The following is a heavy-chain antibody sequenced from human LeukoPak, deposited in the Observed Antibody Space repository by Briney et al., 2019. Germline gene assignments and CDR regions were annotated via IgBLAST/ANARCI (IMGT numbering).Heavy chain of an antibody. CDR1: GFTFSSYA. Sequence: GGSLRLSCAASGFTFSSYAMSWVRQAPGKGLEWVAVVSSDGGTKYYADSVKGRFTISRDNSRNTMYLQMDSLRAEDTAVYYCAKEYDSGGYGANFDYWGQGTLVTVSS. D-gene: IGHD3-10*01. V-gene: IGHV3-30*18. J-gene: IGHJ4*02. CDR3: AKEYDSGGYGANFDY. CDR2: VSSDGGTK.